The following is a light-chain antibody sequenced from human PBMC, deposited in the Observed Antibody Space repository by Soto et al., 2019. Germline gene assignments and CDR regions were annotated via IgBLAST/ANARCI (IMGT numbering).Light chain of an antibody. J-gene: IGKJ3*01. V-gene: IGKV1-6*01. CDR1: QGIRND. Sequence: AIQMTQSPSSLSASVGDIVTITFRASQGIRNDLDWFQQKPGKAPKLLIYAASNLQSGVPARFSGSGSGTDFTLTISSLQPEDFATYYCLQKYFYPFTFGPGTKVDIK. CDR3: LQKYFYPFT. CDR2: AAS.